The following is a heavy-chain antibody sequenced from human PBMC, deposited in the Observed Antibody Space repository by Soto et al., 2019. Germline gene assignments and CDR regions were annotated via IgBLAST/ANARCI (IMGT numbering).Heavy chain of an antibody. J-gene: IGHJ6*02. CDR1: GFTFSSYG. D-gene: IGHD7-27*01. CDR3: AKIAPLGYGMDV. Sequence: AGSLRLSCASSGFTFSSYGMHWVRQAPGKGLEWVAVISYDGSNKYYADSVKGRFTISRDNSKNTLYLQMNSLRAEDTAVYYCAKIAPLGYGMDVWGQGTTVTVSS. V-gene: IGHV3-30*18. CDR2: ISYDGSNK.